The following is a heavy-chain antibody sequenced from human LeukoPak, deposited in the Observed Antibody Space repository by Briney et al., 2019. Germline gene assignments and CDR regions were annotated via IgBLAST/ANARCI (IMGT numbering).Heavy chain of an antibody. Sequence: GGSLRLSCAASGFTFSSYAMHWVRQAPGKGLEGVAVISYDGSKKYYADSVKGRFTISRDNSKNTLYLQMNSLRAEDTAVYYCARQYSGSYSPFDYWGQGTLVTVSS. CDR2: ISYDGSKK. CDR3: ARQYSGSYSPFDY. J-gene: IGHJ4*02. V-gene: IGHV3-30*04. D-gene: IGHD1-26*01. CDR1: GFTFSSYA.